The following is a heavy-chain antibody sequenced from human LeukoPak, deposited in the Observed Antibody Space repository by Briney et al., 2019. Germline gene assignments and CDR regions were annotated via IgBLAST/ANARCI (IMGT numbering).Heavy chain of an antibody. CDR3: AKIMGRGYCTSTSCRGDWFDP. J-gene: IGHJ5*02. Sequence: SETLSLTCAVSGHSISSSNWRSRVRQPPGEGLGWIGEIYHRGSTNYNPSLKRRVTISVDKSKNQFSLKLSSVTAADTAVYYCAKIMGRGYCTSTSCRGDWFDPWGQGTLVTVSS. CDR2: IYHRGST. V-gene: IGHV4-4*02. CDR1: GHSISSSNW. D-gene: IGHD2-2*01.